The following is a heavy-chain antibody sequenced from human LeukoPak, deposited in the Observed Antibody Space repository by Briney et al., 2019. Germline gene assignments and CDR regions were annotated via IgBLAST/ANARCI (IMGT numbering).Heavy chain of an antibody. D-gene: IGHD6-19*01. J-gene: IGHJ4*02. CDR2: IRNKANNYAT. Sequence: GGSLRLSCAASGFTFGVSAIHWVRQASGKGLEWVGRIRNKANNYATIYAASVTGRFTISRDDSANTAYLQMNSLKTEDTAVYFCSRGQWLIRGFYFDSWGQGALVTVSS. V-gene: IGHV3-73*01. CDR1: GFTFGVSA. CDR3: SRGQWLIRGFYFDS.